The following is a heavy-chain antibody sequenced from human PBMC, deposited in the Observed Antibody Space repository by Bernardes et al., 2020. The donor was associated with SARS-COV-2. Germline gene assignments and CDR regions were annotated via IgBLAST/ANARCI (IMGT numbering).Heavy chain of an antibody. CDR3: AGRITLFGVITGFFDR. CDR2: FDSEDGQT. J-gene: IGHJ4*02. D-gene: IGHD3-3*01. V-gene: IGHV1-24*01. CDR1: GYTLTELP. Sequence: ASVKVSCKVSGYTLTELPIHWVRQAPGKGLEWMGGFDSEDGQTIYAQKFQGRVTMIEDTSTDTAYMELNSRRSEDTAVYFCAGRITLFGVITGFFDRWGQGTLVTVSS.